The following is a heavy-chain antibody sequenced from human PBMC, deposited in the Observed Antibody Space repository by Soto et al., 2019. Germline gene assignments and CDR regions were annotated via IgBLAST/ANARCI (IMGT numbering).Heavy chain of an antibody. CDR3: AKDLHWYGMDV. CDR1: GFTFGNYF. CDR2: ISSNGGRT. V-gene: IGHV3-23*01. Sequence: EVQLLESGGGLDQPGESLRLSCAASGFTFGNYFMNWFRQAPGKGLEWVSDISSNGGRTHYADSVRGRFTISRDNSRNTLYLQMSSLRAEDTALYYCAKDLHWYGMDVWGQGTTVTVSS. D-gene: IGHD1-1*01. J-gene: IGHJ6*02.